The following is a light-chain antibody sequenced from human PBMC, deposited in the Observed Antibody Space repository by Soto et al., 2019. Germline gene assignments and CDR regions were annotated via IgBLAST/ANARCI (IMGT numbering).Light chain of an antibody. CDR3: QQYGSSPLT. J-gene: IGKJ4*01. CDR2: GAS. CDR1: QSVSSDY. V-gene: IGKV3-20*01. Sequence: EIVLTQSPGTLSLSPGERATLSCRASQSVSSDYLAWYQQKPGQAPSLLIHGASSRATGIPDRFSGSGSGTDFTLTISRLEPEDFAVYYCQQYGSSPLTFGGGTKVEIK.